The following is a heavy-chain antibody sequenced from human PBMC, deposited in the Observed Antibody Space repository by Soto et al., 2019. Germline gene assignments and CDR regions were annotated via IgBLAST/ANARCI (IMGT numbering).Heavy chain of an antibody. CDR3: ARAGGTYCYDSSGPVVFDL. D-gene: IGHD3-22*01. CDR1: GYTFTSNY. V-gene: IGHV1-46*01. Sequence: ASVKVSCKASGYTFTSNYMHWVRQAPGQGLEWMGIINPSGGSTSYAQKFQGRVTMTRDTSTSTVYMELSCLRSEDTAVYYCARAGGTYCYDSSGPVVFDLGSQGTMVT. J-gene: IGHJ3*01. CDR2: INPSGGST.